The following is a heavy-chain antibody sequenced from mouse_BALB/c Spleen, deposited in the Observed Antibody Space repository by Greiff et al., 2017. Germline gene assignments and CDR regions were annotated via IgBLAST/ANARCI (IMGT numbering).Heavy chain of an antibody. CDR3: ARGGYGYWYFDV. CDR2: ISSGGGST. J-gene: IGHJ1*01. Sequence: EVKLEESGGGLVKPGGSLKLSCAASGFAFSSYDMSWVRQTPEKRLEWVAYISSGGGSTYYPDTVKGRFTISRDNAKNTLYLQMSSLKSEDTAMYYCARGGYGYWYFDVWGAGTTVTVSS. D-gene: IGHD3-2*02. CDR1: GFAFSSYD. V-gene: IGHV5-12-1*01.